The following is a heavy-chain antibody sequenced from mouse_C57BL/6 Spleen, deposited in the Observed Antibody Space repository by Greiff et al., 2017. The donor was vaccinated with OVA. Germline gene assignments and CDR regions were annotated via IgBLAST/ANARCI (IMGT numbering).Heavy chain of an antibody. CDR2: ISYDGSN. CDR3: ARDQDYYGSLDY. D-gene: IGHD1-1*01. V-gene: IGHV3-6*01. J-gene: IGHJ2*01. Sequence: VQLKQSGPGLVKPSQSLSLTCSVTGYSITSGYYWNWIRQFPGNKLEWMGYISYDGSNNYNPSLKNRISITRDTSKNQFFLKLNSVTTEDTATYYCARDQDYYGSLDYWGQGTTLTVSS. CDR1: GYSITSGYY.